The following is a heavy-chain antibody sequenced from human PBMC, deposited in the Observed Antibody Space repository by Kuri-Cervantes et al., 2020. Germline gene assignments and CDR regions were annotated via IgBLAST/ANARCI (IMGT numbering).Heavy chain of an antibody. J-gene: IGHJ1*01. D-gene: IGHD3-16*02. Sequence: GGSLRLSCAASGFTFSNYAMYWVRQAPGKGLEWVAGISYDGSNKYYADSVKGRFTISRDNSKNTLYLQMNSLRAEDTAVYYCASFLSYRLGYFQHWGQGTLVTVSS. CDR3: ASFLSYRLGYFQH. CDR1: GFTFSNYA. V-gene: IGHV3-30*07. CDR2: ISYDGSNK.